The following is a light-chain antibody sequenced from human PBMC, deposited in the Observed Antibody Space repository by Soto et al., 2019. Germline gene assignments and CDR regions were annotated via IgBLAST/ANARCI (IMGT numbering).Light chain of an antibody. J-gene: IGKJ1*01. CDR2: ASS. Sequence: DIQLTHSPSSLPASLGDRVTITCRASQSISSYLNWYQQKPGKAPRLLIYASSSLQSGVPSRFSGSGSGTDFTFTISSLQPEDFATYYCQQSYSSWTFGQGTKVDIK. V-gene: IGKV1-39*01. CDR1: QSISSY. CDR3: QQSYSSWT.